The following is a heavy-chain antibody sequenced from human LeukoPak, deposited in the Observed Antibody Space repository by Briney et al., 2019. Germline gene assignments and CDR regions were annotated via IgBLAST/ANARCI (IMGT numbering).Heavy chain of an antibody. CDR3: AGDFNGDSHFDY. CDR2: VSYTGSA. Sequence: SETLSLTCTVSVGSISGYYWSWSRQPPGKGLEWIGNVSYTGSANYNPSLKGRVTISVDTSKNQSSLKRTSLTAADTAVYYCAGDFNGDSHFDYWGQGTLVDVSS. J-gene: IGHJ4*02. D-gene: IGHD4-17*01. V-gene: IGHV4-59*01. CDR1: VGSISGYY.